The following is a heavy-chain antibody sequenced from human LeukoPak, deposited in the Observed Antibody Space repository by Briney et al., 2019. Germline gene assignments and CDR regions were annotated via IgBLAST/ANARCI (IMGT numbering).Heavy chain of an antibody. V-gene: IGHV4-34*01. Sequence: SETLSLTCAVPGVSFNDYYWSWVRQTPGKGLEWIGEINHSGYTNDSPSLKSRVTISIDTSRKRFSLNLRSVTVADTGIYYCTRMTTGHDYWGQGTLVTVSS. CDR3: TRMTTGHDY. J-gene: IGHJ4*02. CDR1: GVSFNDYY. CDR2: INHSGYT. D-gene: IGHD4-17*01.